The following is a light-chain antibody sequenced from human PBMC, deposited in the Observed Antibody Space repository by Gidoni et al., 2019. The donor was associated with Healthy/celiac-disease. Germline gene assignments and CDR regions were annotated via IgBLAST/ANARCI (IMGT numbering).Light chain of an antibody. CDR1: SPTIGAGYD. J-gene: IGLJ1*01. CDR3: QSYDSSLSGYV. Sequence: QSVLTQPPSVAGAPGQRVTISCTGSSPTIGAGYDVHWYRQLPGTAPKLLIYGNSHRPSGVPDRFSGSKSGTSASLAITGLQAEDEADYYCQSYDSSLSGYVFGTGTKVTVL. V-gene: IGLV1-40*01. CDR2: GNS.